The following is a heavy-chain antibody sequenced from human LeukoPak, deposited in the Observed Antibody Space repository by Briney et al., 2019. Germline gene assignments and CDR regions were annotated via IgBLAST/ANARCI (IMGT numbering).Heavy chain of an antibody. CDR1: GFSFDNHG. V-gene: IGHV3-30*02. J-gene: IGHJ6*03. CDR3: AKELAASSWTEYYYYYMDV. Sequence: GGSLRLSCAASGFSFDNHGMHWVRQAPGKGLEWMSFIQYDGTKKYYADSVKGRFTIPRDNLKRMLYLQMNSLRGEDTAVYYCAKELAASSWTEYYYYYMDVWGKGTTVTVSS. D-gene: IGHD6-13*01. CDR2: IQYDGTKK.